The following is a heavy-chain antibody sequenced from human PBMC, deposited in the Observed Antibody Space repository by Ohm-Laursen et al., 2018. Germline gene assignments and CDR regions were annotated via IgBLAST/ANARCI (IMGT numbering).Heavy chain of an antibody. CDR1: GGTFSSYA. CDR2: IIPVFGTA. J-gene: IGHJ4*02. V-gene: IGHV1-69*01. D-gene: IGHD1-14*01. CDR3: ARDHLYNLRVLWGFAY. Sequence: SSVKVSCKASGGTFSSYAIRWVRQAPGQGLEWMAGIIPVFGTANYAQKFQGRVTITADESTSTAYMELSSLTSEDTAVYYCARDHLYNLRVLWGFAYWGQGALVSVSS.